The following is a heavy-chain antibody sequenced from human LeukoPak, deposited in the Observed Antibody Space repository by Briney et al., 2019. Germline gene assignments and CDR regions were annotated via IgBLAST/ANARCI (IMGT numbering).Heavy chain of an antibody. CDR2: MNPNSDNT. CDR1: GYTFTSYD. Sequence: ASVKDSCKASGYTFTSYDINWVRQATGQGLERMGWMNPNSDNTGYAQKFQDRATTTRNTSISTAYMELSSLRSEDTAVYYCAGSGSYYNPFDYWGQGTLVTVSS. D-gene: IGHD1-26*01. J-gene: IGHJ4*02. CDR3: AGSGSYYNPFDY. V-gene: IGHV1-8*03.